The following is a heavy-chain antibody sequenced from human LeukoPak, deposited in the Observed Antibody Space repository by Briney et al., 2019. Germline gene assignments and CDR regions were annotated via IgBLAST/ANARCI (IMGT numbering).Heavy chain of an antibody. D-gene: IGHD3-9*01. CDR2: IYETGST. CDR1: GDSISTGGYS. V-gene: IGHV4-30-2*01. J-gene: IGHJ4*02. Sequence: SSETLSLTCAVSGDSISTGGYSWTWIRQPPGKGLQWIGSIYETGSTSYNPSLQSRVTISIGRSKNQFSLELTSVTAADTAVYYCARGRDDYDSLIGSANAYYFDYWGQGTLVTVSS. CDR3: ARGRDDYDSLIGSANAYYFDY.